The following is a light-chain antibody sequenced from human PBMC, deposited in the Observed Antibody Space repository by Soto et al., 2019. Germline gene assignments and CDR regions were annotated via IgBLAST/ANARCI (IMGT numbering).Light chain of an antibody. V-gene: IGLV1-40*01. Sequence: QSVLTQPPSVSGAPGQRVTISCTGSSSNIGAGYDVHWYQHLPGTAPKLLIYCNSNRPSGVPDRFSGSKSGTSASLAITGLQAEDEADYYCQSYDSSLSGYVFGTGTKLTVL. CDR2: CNS. CDR1: SSNIGAGYD. CDR3: QSYDSSLSGYV. J-gene: IGLJ1*01.